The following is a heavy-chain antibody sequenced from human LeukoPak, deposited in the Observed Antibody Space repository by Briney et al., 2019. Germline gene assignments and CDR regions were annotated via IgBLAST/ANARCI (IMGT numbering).Heavy chain of an antibody. Sequence: SETLSLTCAVYGGSFSGYYWSWIRQPPGKGLEWIGEINHSGSTNYNPSLKSRVTISVDTSKNQFSLKLSSVTAADTAVYYCVRGLWPDYWGQGTPVTVSS. CDR3: VRGLWPDY. CDR2: INHSGST. D-gene: IGHD3-10*01. V-gene: IGHV4-34*01. CDR1: GGSFSGYY. J-gene: IGHJ4*02.